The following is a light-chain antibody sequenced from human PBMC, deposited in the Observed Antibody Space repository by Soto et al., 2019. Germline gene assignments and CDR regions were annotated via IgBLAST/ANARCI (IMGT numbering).Light chain of an antibody. CDR2: GNS. CDR1: SSNIGAGYD. Sequence: QSVLTQPPSVSGAPGQRVTISCTGSSSNIGAGYDVHWYQQLPGTAPKLLIYGNSNRPSGVPDRFSGSKSGTSASLAITGLRAEGEADYYRQSYDGPRSGSVVFGGGTKLTVL. J-gene: IGLJ2*01. V-gene: IGLV1-40*01. CDR3: QSYDGPRSGSVV.